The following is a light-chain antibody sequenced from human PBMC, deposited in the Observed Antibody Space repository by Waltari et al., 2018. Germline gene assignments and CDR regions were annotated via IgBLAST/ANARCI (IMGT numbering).Light chain of an antibody. CDR3: CSYAGSYTLV. V-gene: IGLV2-11*01. J-gene: IGLJ2*01. CDR1: SSDVGGYNY. Sequence: QSALTQPRSVSGSPGQSVTISCTGTSSDVGGYNYVPWYQQHPGKAPKLMIYDVSKRPSGVPDRFSGFKSGNTASLTISGLQAEDEADYYCCSYAGSYTLVFGGGTKLTVL. CDR2: DVS.